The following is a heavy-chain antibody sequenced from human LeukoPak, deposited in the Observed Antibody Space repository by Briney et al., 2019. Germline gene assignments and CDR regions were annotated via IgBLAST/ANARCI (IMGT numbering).Heavy chain of an antibody. CDR2: INPSSDDT. V-gene: IGHV1-2*02. CDR3: TTGSPPFGY. J-gene: IGHJ4*02. Sequence: ASVKVSCKASGYTFSDYYIHWVRQAPGQGPEWMGYINPSSDDTNFAQNFQGRVTMTRDTSISTAYMELTRLRSDDTAVYYCTTGSPPFGYWGQGTLVTVSS. D-gene: IGHD1-26*01. CDR1: GYTFSDYY.